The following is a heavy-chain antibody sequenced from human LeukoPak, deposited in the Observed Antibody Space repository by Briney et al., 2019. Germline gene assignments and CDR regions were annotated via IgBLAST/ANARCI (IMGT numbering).Heavy chain of an antibody. CDR3: ARDLHGDWFDP. CDR2: IYTSGST. V-gene: IGHV4-61*02. D-gene: IGHD3-3*01. J-gene: IGHJ5*02. CDR1: GGSISSGSCY. Sequence: SQTLSLTCTVSGGSISSGSCYWNWIRQPAGKGLEWIGRIYTSGSTNYNPSLKSRVIISVDTSKNQFSLKLSSVTAADTAVYYCARDLHGDWFDPWGQGTLVTVSS.